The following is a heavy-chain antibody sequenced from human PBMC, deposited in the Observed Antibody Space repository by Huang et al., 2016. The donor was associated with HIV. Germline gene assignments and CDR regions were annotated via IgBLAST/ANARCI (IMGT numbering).Heavy chain of an antibody. CDR1: GFSLDSYN. D-gene: IGHD6-13*01. V-gene: IGHV3-21*01. CDR2: ISPSSSFI. Sequence: EVQLVESGGGLVKPGGSLRLSCAASGFSLDSYNMYWVRQNPGKGLQGVSAISPSSSFIDYADSVKGRFSISRDNAKNSLYLQMNNLRGEDTAVYYCARDRGQQLSPFDSWGQGTLVTVSS. J-gene: IGHJ4*02. CDR3: ARDRGQQLSPFDS.